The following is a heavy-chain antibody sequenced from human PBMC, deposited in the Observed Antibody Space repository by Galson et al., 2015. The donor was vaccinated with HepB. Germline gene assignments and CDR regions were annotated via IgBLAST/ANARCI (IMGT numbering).Heavy chain of an antibody. CDR2: ISAYNGNT. V-gene: IGHV1-18*01. J-gene: IGHJ5*02. CDR1: GYIFTSYG. CDR3: ARDREVAAAPNWFDP. D-gene: IGHD6-13*01. Sequence: SVKVSCKASGYIFTSYGISWVRQAPGQGLEWMGWISAYNGNTNYAQKLQGRVTMTTDTSTSTAYMELRSLRSDDTAVYYCARDREVAAAPNWFDPWGQGTLVTVSS.